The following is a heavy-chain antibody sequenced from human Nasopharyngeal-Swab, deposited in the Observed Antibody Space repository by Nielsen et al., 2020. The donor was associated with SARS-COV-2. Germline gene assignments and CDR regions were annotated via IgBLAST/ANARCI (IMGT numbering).Heavy chain of an antibody. J-gene: IGHJ6*03. V-gene: IGHV3-23*01. CDR3: AKVSHVLRFLEWLLYRDTSDMDV. CDR2: ISGSGGST. CDR1: GFTFSSYD. Sequence: GGSLRLSCAASGFTFSSYDMSWVREATGKGLEWVSAISGSGGSTYYADSVKGRFTISRDNSKNTLYLQMNSLRAEDTAVYYCAKVSHVLRFLEWLLYRDTSDMDVWGKGTTVTVSS. D-gene: IGHD3-3*01.